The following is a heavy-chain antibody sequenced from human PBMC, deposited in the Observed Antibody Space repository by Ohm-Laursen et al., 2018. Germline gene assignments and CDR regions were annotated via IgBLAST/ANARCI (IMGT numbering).Heavy chain of an antibody. CDR1: GFAFNTYA. CDR3: AKLCSSTSCYLDY. J-gene: IGHJ4*02. Sequence: GSLRLSCAASGFAFNTYAMHWVRQAPGKGLEWVAMIYYDGSNKYYADSVKGRFTISRDNSKNTLYLQMNSLRAEDTAVYYCAKLCSSTSCYLDYWGQGTLVTVSS. CDR2: IYYDGSNK. D-gene: IGHD2-2*01. V-gene: IGHV3-30*02.